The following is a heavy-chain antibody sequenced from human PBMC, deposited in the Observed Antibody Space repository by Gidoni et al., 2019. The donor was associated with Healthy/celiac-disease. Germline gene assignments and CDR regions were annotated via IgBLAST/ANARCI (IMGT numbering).Heavy chain of an antibody. V-gene: IGHV4-61*02. CDR2: IYTTGRT. D-gene: IGHD2-2*01. CDR1: GGSVSSGSYY. CDR3: ARDIVVGRFDP. Sequence: QVQLQESGPGLVKPSQTLSLTCIVPGGSVSSGSYYWSWIRAPAGKGREWIGRIYTTGRTDYNPSRKSRVTISVDTSKNQFSLKLTSVTAADTALYDCARDIVVGRFDPWGQGTLVTVSS. J-gene: IGHJ5*02.